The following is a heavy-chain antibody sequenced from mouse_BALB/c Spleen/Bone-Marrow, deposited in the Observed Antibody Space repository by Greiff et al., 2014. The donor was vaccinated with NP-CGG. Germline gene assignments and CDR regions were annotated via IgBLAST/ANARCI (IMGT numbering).Heavy chain of an antibody. CDR2: INPYNGGS. CDR3: AREGYGSSYGFAY. Sequence: VQLKQSGPELVKPGASMKISCKASGYSFAGYTMNWVKQSHGKNLEWIGLINPYNGGSSYNQKFKGKATLTVDKSSSTAYMELLSLTPEDSAVYYCAREGYGSSYGFAYWGQGTLVTVSA. CDR1: GYSFAGYT. D-gene: IGHD1-1*01. V-gene: IGHV1-31*01. J-gene: IGHJ3*01.